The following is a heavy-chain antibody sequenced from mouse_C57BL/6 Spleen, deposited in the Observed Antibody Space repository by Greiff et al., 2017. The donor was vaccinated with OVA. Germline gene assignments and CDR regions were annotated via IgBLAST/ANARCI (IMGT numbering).Heavy chain of an antibody. V-gene: IGHV1-15*01. CDR1: GYTFTDYE. D-gene: IGHD1-1*01. CDR3: TRGGHYYGSSEAMDY. J-gene: IGHJ4*01. CDR2: IDPETGGT. Sequence: VQGVESGAELVRPGASVTLSCKASGYTFTDYEMHWVKQTPVHGLEWIGAIDPETGGTAYNQKFKGKAILTADKSSSTAYMELRSLTSEDSAVYYCTRGGHYYGSSEAMDYWGQGTSVTVSS.